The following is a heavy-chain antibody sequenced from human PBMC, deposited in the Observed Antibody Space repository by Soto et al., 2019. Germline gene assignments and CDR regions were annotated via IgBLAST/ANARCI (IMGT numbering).Heavy chain of an antibody. V-gene: IGHV4-30-4*01. CDR3: ARDPIFYYASSGYGGSYFDY. J-gene: IGHJ4*02. Sequence: PSETLSLTCAVSGASVTSDDYYWSWIRQPPGEGLEWIGYIYHSGSTYYNPSLKSRVSISIDTSQNQFSLKLTPLTAADTAVYYCARDPIFYYASSGYGGSYFDYWGQGSRVTVSS. D-gene: IGHD3-22*01. CDR1: GASVTSDDYY. CDR2: IYHSGST.